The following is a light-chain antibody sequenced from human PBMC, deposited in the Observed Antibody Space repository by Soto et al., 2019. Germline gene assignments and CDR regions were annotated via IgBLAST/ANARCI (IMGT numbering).Light chain of an antibody. CDR2: EVT. Sequence: QSALTQPASVSGSPGQSITIPCTGTRSDVGSYTLVSWYQQHPGQAPKLIIYEVTKRPSGVSFRLSGSKSGNTASLTISGLQAEDEADYYCSSYAGSTAVVVFGGGTKLPS. CDR3: SSYAGSTAVVV. CDR1: RSDVGSYTL. V-gene: IGLV2-23*02. J-gene: IGLJ2*01.